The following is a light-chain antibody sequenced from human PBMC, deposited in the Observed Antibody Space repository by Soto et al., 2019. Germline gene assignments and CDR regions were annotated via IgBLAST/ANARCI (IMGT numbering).Light chain of an antibody. CDR3: QQYDHLYT. CDR1: QSVSSSY. J-gene: IGKJ2*01. CDR2: GAS. V-gene: IGKV3-20*01. Sequence: EIVLTQSPGTLSLSPGERATLSCRASQSVSSSYLAWYQQKPGQAPRLLIYGASSRATGIPDRFSGSGSGTDFTLTISSLQPEDIATYYCQQYDHLYTFGQGTKLEIK.